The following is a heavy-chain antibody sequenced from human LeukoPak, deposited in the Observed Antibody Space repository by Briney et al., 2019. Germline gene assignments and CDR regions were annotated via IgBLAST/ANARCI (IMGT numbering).Heavy chain of an antibody. J-gene: IGHJ3*02. CDR3: ARSPPRWLQLHDAFDI. V-gene: IGHV4-4*07. D-gene: IGHD5-24*01. CDR2: IYTSGST. Sequence: SETLSLTCTVSGGSISSYYWSWIRQPAGKGLEWIGRIYTSGSTNYNPSLKSRVTMSVDTSKNQFSLKLSSVTAADTAVYYCARSPPRWLQLHDAFDIWGQGTMVTVSS. CDR1: GGSISSYY.